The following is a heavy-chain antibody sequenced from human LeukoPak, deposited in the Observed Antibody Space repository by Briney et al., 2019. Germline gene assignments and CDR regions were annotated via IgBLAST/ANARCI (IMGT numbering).Heavy chain of an antibody. D-gene: IGHD3-3*01. CDR2: ISYDGSNK. V-gene: IGHV3-30-3*01. CDR1: GFTFSSYA. J-gene: IGHJ4*02. Sequence: PGGSLRLSCAASGFTFSSYAMHWVRQAPGKGLEWVAVISYDGSNKYNADSVKGRFTISRDNSKNTLYLQMNSLRAEDTAVYYCARAANYDFWSGDFDYWGQGTLVTVSS. CDR3: ARAANYDFWSGDFDY.